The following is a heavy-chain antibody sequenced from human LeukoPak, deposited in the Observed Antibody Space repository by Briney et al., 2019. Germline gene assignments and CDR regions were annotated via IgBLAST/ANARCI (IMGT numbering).Heavy chain of an antibody. Sequence: PSETLSLTCTVSGGSISSSSHYWGWIRQPPGKGLEWIGSIFYSGSTYSNSGSTYYNPSLRSRVTISVDTSKNQFSLKLSSVTAADTAVYYCARRGPKGLRFLEWYKNPNWFDPWGQGTLVTVSS. V-gene: IGHV4-39*07. CDR3: ARRGPKGLRFLEWYKNPNWFDP. J-gene: IGHJ5*02. CDR2: IFYSGSTYSNSGST. CDR1: GGSISSSSHY. D-gene: IGHD3-3*01.